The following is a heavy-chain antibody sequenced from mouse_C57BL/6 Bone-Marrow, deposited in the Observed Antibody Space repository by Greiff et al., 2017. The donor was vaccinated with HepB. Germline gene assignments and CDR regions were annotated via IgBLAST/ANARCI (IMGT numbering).Heavy chain of an antibody. D-gene: IGHD1-1*01. Sequence: VQLQQPGAELVKPGASVKLSCTASGFTFKDYYMHWVKQRTEQGLEWIGRIDPDDGGTNYAPKFQGKATMTADTSSNTAYLQLSSLTSEDTAVYYCARPVVLHYGAMDYWGQGTSVTVSS. CDR2: IDPDDGGT. V-gene: IGHV14-2*01. CDR3: ARPVVLHYGAMDY. J-gene: IGHJ4*01. CDR1: GFTFKDYY.